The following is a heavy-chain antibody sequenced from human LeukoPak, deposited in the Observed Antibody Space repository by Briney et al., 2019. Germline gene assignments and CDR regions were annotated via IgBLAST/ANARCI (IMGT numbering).Heavy chain of an antibody. CDR1: GGSISSYY. CDR3: ARYYYDSSQFDY. Sequence: KPSETLSLTCTVSGGSISSYYWSWIRQPPGKGLEWIGYIYYSGSTNYNPSLKSRVTISVDTSKNQFSLKLSSVTAADTAVYYCARYYYDSSQFDYWGQGTLVTVSS. J-gene: IGHJ4*02. CDR2: IYYSGST. D-gene: IGHD3-22*01. V-gene: IGHV4-59*08.